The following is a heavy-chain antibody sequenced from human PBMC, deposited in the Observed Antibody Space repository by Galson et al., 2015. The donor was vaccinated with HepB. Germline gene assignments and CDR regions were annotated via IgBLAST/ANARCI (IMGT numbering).Heavy chain of an antibody. CDR1: GGTFSSYT. V-gene: IGHV1-2*02. J-gene: IGHJ4*02. D-gene: IGHD6-13*01. CDR3: ARGDYGAKYSSSWYLSYNY. Sequence: SVKVSCKASGGTFSSYTISWVRQAPGQGLEWMGWINPNSGGTNYAQKFQGRVTMTRDTSISTAYMELSRLRSDDTAVYYCARGDYGAKYSSSWYLSYNYWGQGTLVTVSS. CDR2: INPNSGGT.